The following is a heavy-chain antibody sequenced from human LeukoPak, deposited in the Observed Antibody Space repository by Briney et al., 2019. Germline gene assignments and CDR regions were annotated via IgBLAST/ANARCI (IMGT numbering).Heavy chain of an antibody. D-gene: IGHD2/OR15-2a*01. CDR1: GFTFRDHA. CDR2: IGYEGSDT. J-gene: IGHJ6*04. Sequence: GGSLRLSCAASGFTFRDHAMQWVRQAPGQGLEWVALIGYEGSDTPYVDSVKGRYTISRDNSKNTLYLQMNSLRAENTALYYWAKERRGFYMYVWGKGTTVAVSS. V-gene: IGHV3-30*02. CDR3: AKERRGFYMYV.